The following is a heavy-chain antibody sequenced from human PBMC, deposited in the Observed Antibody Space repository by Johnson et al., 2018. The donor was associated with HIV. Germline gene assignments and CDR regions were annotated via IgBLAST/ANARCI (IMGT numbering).Heavy chain of an antibody. J-gene: IGHJ3*02. CDR1: GFTFSSYW. CDR2: IKQDGSEK. Sequence: VQLVESGGGLVQPGGSLRLSCAASGFTFSSYWMSWVRQAPGKGLEWVANIKQDGSEKSYVDSVKGRFTISRDNAKNSLYLKMNSLRAEDTAVYYCARGEGGTYLPDAFDIWGQGTMVTVSS. V-gene: IGHV3-7*01. D-gene: IGHD1-26*01. CDR3: ARGEGGTYLPDAFDI.